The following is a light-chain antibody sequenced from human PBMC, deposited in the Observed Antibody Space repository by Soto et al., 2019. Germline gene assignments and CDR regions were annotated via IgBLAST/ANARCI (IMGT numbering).Light chain of an antibody. CDR1: SSDVGSYNL. J-gene: IGLJ2*01. V-gene: IGLV2-23*02. CDR2: EVS. CDR3: CSYADSSPVI. Sequence: QSALTQPASVSGSPGQSITISCTGTSSDVGSYNLVSWHQQHPGKAPKLMIYEVSKRPSGVSNRFSGSKSGNTASLTISGRQAEDEADYYCCSYADSSPVIFGGGTKVTVL.